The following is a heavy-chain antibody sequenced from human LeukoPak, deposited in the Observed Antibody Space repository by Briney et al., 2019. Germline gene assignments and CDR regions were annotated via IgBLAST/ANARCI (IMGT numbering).Heavy chain of an antibody. V-gene: IGHV1-2*02. J-gene: IGHJ4*02. CDR2: INPNSGGT. D-gene: IGHD4-17*01. CDR3: ASLYGDFVASDY. Sequence: ASVKVSCKASGYSFTVYYMHWVRQAPGQGLEWMGWINPNSGGTNYAQKFLGRVTMTRDTSISTAYVELSRLRSDDTAVYYCASLYGDFVASDYWGQGTLVTVSS. CDR1: GYSFTVYY.